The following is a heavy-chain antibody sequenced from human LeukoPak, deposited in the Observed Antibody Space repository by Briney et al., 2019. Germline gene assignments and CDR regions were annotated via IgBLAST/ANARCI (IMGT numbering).Heavy chain of an antibody. J-gene: IGHJ3*02. D-gene: IGHD3-10*01. CDR2: ISGSGGST. CDR1: GFTFSSYA. CDR3: AKVSGIWFGRNQDTFDI. V-gene: IGHV3-23*01. Sequence: GGSLRLSCAASGFTFSSYATTWVRQAPGKGLEWVSGISGSGGSTYYADSVKGRFTISRDNSKNTLYLQMNGLRAEDTAVYYCAKVSGIWFGRNQDTFDIWGQGTMVTVSS.